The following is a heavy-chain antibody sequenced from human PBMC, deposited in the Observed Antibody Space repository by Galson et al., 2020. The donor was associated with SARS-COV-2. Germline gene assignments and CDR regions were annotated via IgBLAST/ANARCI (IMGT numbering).Heavy chain of an antibody. Sequence: GESLKISCTASGFTFSSYEMNWVRQASGKGLEWVSYISSSGSTIYYADSVKGRFTISRDNAKNSLYLQMNSLRAEDTAVYYCAREPWGRFGELFEYYFDYWGQGTLVTVSS. D-gene: IGHD3-10*01. CDR3: AREPWGRFGELFEYYFDY. CDR2: ISSSGSTI. J-gene: IGHJ4*02. CDR1: GFTFSSYE. V-gene: IGHV3-48*03.